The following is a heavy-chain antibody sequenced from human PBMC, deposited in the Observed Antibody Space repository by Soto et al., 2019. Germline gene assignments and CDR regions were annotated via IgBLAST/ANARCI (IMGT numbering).Heavy chain of an antibody. CDR3: ASTRMVRGVIMPSAEDY. V-gene: IGHV4-34*01. D-gene: IGHD3-10*01. J-gene: IGHJ4*02. CDR1: GGSFSGYY. CDR2: INHSGST. Sequence: SETLSLTCAVYGGSFSGYYWSWIRQPPGKGLEWIGEINHSGSTNYNPSLKSRVTISVDTSKNQFSLKLSSVTAADTAVYYCASTRMVRGVIMPSAEDYWGQGTLVTVSS.